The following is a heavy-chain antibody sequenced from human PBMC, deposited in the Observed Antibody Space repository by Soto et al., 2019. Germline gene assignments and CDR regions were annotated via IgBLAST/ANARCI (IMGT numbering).Heavy chain of an antibody. V-gene: IGHV3-73*01. Sequence: GGSLRLSCAASGFTFSGSAMHWVRQASGKGLEWVGRIRSKANSYATAYAASVKGRFTISRDDSKNTAYLQMNSLKTEDTAVYYCTRRTSCYYSSGCDYWGQGTLVTVSS. D-gene: IGHD6-19*01. J-gene: IGHJ4*02. CDR3: TRRTSCYYSSGCDY. CDR1: GFTFSGSA. CDR2: IRSKANSYAT.